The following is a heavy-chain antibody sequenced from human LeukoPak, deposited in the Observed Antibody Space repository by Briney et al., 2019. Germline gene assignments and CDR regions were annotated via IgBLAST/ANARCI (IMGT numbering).Heavy chain of an antibody. CDR3: ARTDPLHAFDI. CDR2: ISVNGGST. V-gene: IGHV3-64*01. Sequence: GGSLRLSCAASGFTFSSYAMHWVRQAPGKGLEYVSGISVNGGSTYHANAVKGRFTISRDNSKNTVYLQMGSLRAEDMSVYYCARTDPLHAFDIWGAGTMVNVSS. CDR1: GFTFSSYA. J-gene: IGHJ3*02.